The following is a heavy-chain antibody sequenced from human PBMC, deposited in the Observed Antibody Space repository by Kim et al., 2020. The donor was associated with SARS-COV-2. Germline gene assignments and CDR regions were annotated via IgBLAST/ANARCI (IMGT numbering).Heavy chain of an antibody. CDR3: AKDRTYSSGWDNFYGLDV. CDR2: ITGSGANT. J-gene: IGHJ6*02. Sequence: GGSLRLSCAASGFTFHNHAMTWVRQAPGKGLEWVSGITGSGANTNHADSVKGRFTISRDNSKNTLYLQMNTLRAEDTAVYYCAKDRTYSSGWDNFYGLDVWGQGTTVTVSS. D-gene: IGHD6-19*01. V-gene: IGHV3-23*01. CDR1: GFTFHNHA.